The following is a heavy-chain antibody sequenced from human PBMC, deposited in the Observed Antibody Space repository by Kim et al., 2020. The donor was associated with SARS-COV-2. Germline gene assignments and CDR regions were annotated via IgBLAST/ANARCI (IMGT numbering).Heavy chain of an antibody. CDR2: IIPILGIA. CDR1: GGTFSSYA. J-gene: IGHJ4*02. CDR3: ARGGYWGPMGY. D-gene: IGHD7-27*01. V-gene: IGHV1-69*04. Sequence: SVKVSCKASGGTFSSYAISWVRQAPGQGLEWMGRIIPILGIANYAQKFQGRVTITADKSTSTAYMELSSLRSEDTAVYYCARGGYWGPMGYWGQGTLVTVSS.